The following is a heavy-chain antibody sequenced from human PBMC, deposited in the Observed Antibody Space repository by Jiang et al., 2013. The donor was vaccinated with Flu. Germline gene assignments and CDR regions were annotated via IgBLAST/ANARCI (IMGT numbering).Heavy chain of an antibody. J-gene: IGHJ5*02. CDR1: GYSFTSYW. Sequence: GAEVKKPGESLRISCKGSGYSFTSYWISWVRQMPGKGLEWMGRIDPSDSYTNYSPSFQGHVTISADKSISTAYLQWSSLKASDTAMYYCARWHPNNHCSSTSCPIGWFDPWGQGTLVTVSS. V-gene: IGHV5-10-1*01. CDR2: IDPSDSYT. CDR3: ARWHPNNHCSSTSCPIGWFDP. D-gene: IGHD2-2*01.